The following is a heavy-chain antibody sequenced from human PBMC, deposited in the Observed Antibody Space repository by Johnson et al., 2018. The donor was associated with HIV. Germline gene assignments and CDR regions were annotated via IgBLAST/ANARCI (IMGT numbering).Heavy chain of an antibody. Sequence: VQLVESGGAVVQPGGSLRLSCAASGFSFNDYAMHWVRQVSGNGLEWVSLIRWDAAITRYADSVRGRFAISRDNSRNSLYLQMKSLRPEDTALYYCAKERTAMVTPFDAWGQGTRVTVSS. CDR3: AKERTAMVTPFDA. V-gene: IGHV3-43D*03. CDR2: IRWDAAIT. D-gene: IGHD5-18*01. CDR1: GFSFNDYA. J-gene: IGHJ3*01.